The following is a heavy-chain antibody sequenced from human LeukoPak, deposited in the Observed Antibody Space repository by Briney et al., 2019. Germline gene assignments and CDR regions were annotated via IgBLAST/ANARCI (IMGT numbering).Heavy chain of an antibody. V-gene: IGHV3-48*03. J-gene: IGHJ5*02. CDR2: ISNSGDTV. CDR3: AREAGFGDNWFDP. CDR1: GFAIGNYE. Sequence: PGGSLRLSCAASGFAIGNYEMNWVRQAPGKGLEWLSYISNSGDTVYYADSVKGRFTISRDNAQNSLYLRMNNLRAEDTALYYCAREAGFGDNWFDPWGQGTLVTVSS. D-gene: IGHD1-14*01.